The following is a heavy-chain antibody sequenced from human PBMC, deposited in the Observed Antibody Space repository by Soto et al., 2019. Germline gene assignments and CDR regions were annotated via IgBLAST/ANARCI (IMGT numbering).Heavy chain of an antibody. CDR2: IYYSGST. CDR3: ARQVGGTFDY. V-gene: IGHV4-39*01. Sequence: PSETLSLTCSVSGGSISSSSYYWGWIRQPPGKGLEWIGTIYYSGSTYYNPSLKSRATISVDTSKNQFSLKLSSVTAADTAVYYCARQVGGTFDYWGQGTLVTVSS. CDR1: GGSISSSSYY. D-gene: IGHD1-26*01. J-gene: IGHJ4*02.